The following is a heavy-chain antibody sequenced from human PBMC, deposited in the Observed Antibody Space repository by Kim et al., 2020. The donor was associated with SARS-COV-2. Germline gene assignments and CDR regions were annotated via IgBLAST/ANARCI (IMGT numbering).Heavy chain of an antibody. J-gene: IGHJ4*02. V-gene: IGHV4-34*01. CDR2: INHSGST. CDR3: ARVASYSDDY. D-gene: IGHD3-3*01. Sequence: SETLSLTCAVYGESFSDYYWSWIRQSPGKGLEWIGEINHSGSTNYNPSLKSRVSMSVDTSKNQFSLKLRSLTAADTAIYYCARVASYSDDYWGQGTLVTVSS. CDR1: GESFSDYY.